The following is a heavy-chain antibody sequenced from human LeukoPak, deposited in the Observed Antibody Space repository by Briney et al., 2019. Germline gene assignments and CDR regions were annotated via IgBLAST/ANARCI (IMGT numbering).Heavy chain of an antibody. J-gene: IGHJ4*02. CDR1: GSTFSSYW. CDR3: ARDRGYCSGGSCYRYFDY. D-gene: IGHD2-15*01. CDR2: IKQDGSVK. V-gene: IGHV3-7*03. Sequence: GGSLRLSCAASGSTFSSYWMSWVRQAPGKGLEWVANIKQDGSVKYYVDSVKGRFTISRDNAKNSLYLQMNSLRAEDTAVYYCARDRGYCSGGSCYRYFDYWGQGTLVTVSS.